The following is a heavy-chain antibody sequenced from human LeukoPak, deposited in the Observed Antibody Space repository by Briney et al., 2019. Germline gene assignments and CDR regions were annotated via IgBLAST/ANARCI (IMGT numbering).Heavy chain of an antibody. D-gene: IGHD2-2*01. J-gene: IGHJ3*02. CDR1: GFTFSYAW. Sequence: GGSLRLSCAASGFTFSYAWMSWVRQAPGKGLVWVSRISSDGSSTSYADSVKGRFTISRDNAKNTLYLQMNSLRAEDTGVYYCARTSTRTDAFDIWGQGTVVTVSS. CDR3: ARTSTRTDAFDI. CDR2: ISSDGSST. V-gene: IGHV3-74*01.